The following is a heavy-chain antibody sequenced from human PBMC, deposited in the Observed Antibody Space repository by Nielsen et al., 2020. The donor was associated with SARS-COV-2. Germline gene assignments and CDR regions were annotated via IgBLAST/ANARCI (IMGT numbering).Heavy chain of an antibody. CDR3: ATDSPIGVVIYALAH. J-gene: IGHJ4*02. V-gene: IGHV1-69*06. D-gene: IGHD3-3*01. CDR2: IIPIFGTA. Sequence: SVKVSCKASGGTFSSYAISWVRQAPGQGLEWMGGIIPIFGTANYAQKFQGRVTMTEDTSIDTAYLDLSGLTSDDTAIYFCATDSPIGVVIYALAHWGQGTPVTVSS. CDR1: GGTFSSYA.